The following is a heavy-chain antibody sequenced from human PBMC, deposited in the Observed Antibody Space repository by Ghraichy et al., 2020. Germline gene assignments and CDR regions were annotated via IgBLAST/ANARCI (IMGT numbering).Heavy chain of an antibody. CDR3: AKNIGYRPDWFDP. J-gene: IGHJ5*02. CDR2: IKQDGSEK. CDR1: GFTFSSYW. D-gene: IGHD3-16*02. V-gene: IGHV3-7*01. Sequence: GESLNISCAASGFTFSSYWMSWVRQAPGKGLEWVANIKQDGSEKYYVDSVKGRFTISRDNAKNSLYLQMNSLRAEDTAVYYCAKNIGYRPDWFDPWGQGTLVTVSS.